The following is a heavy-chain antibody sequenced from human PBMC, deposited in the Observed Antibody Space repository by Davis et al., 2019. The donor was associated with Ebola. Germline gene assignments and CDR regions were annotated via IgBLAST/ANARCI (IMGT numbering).Heavy chain of an antibody. V-gene: IGHV3-72*01. J-gene: IGHJ4*02. CDR1: GFTFSDHH. Sequence: GESLKISCAASGFTFSDHHMDWVRQTPGKGLECIGRIRNKRNRHTTAYAASVQGRFTISRDDSKNSLYLHMNSLKTEDTAVYFCTRDHSGSSDYWGQGTLVTVSS. D-gene: IGHD1-26*01. CDR3: TRDHSGSSDY. CDR2: IRNKRNRHTT.